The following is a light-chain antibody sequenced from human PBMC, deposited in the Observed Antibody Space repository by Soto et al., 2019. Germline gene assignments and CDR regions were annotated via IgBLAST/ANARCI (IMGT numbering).Light chain of an antibody. CDR1: QSVLSTSNNRNY. J-gene: IGKJ1*01. Sequence: DIVMAQSPDSLAVSLGERATISCKSSQSVLSTSNNRNYLAWYRQKPGQPPKLLIYWASTREFGVPDRFSGSGSGTDFTLTISSLQSEDFAVYYCHQYHYWWTFGQGTKVDIK. V-gene: IGKV4-1*01. CDR3: HQYHYWWT. CDR2: WAS.